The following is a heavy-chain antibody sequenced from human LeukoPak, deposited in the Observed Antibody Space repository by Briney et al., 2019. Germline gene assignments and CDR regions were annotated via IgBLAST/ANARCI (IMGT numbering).Heavy chain of an antibody. J-gene: IGHJ6*02. V-gene: IGHV1-46*01. CDR1: GYTFTSYY. D-gene: IGHD6-6*01. CDR2: INPSGGST. Sequence: ASVKVSCKASGYTFTSYYMHWVRQAPGQGLEWMGIINPSGGSTSYAQKFQGRVTMTRDTSTSTVYMELSSLRSEDTAVYYCARDVSHSSSSEDPYYYGMDVWGQGTTVTVSS. CDR3: ARDVSHSSSSEDPYYYGMDV.